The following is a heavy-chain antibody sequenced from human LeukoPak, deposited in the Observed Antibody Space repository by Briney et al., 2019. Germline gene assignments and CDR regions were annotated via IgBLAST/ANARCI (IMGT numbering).Heavy chain of an antibody. V-gene: IGHV4-30-2*01. CDR2: IYHSGST. J-gene: IGHJ5*02. CDR3: ARGLGDSDTPLNWFDP. D-gene: IGHD2-15*01. Sequence: TSETLSLTCAVSGGSISSGGYSWSWIRQPPGKGLEWIGYIYHSGSTYYNPSLKSRVTISVDRSKNQFSLKLSSVTAADTAVYYCARGLGDSDTPLNWFDPWGQGTLVTVSS. CDR1: GGSISSGGYS.